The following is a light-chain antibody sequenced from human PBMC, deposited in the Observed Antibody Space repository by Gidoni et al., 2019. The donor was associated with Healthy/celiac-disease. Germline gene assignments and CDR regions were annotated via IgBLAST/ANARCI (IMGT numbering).Light chain of an antibody. CDR2: GAS. V-gene: IGKV3-20*01. Sequence: EIVLTQSPGTLSLSPGERATLSCRASQSVSSSYLDWYQQKPGQAPRRLIYGASSRSTGSPDRVCGSGSGTDFTLTSSRLEPEDFAVYYCQQYGSSPLYTFGQGTKLEIK. CDR1: QSVSSSY. J-gene: IGKJ2*01. CDR3: QQYGSSPLYT.